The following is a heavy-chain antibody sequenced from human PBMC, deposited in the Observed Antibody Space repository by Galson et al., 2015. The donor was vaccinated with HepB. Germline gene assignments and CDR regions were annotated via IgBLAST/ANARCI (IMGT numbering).Heavy chain of an antibody. V-gene: IGHV3-23*01. CDR3: AKEFVRRQSLSFDF. J-gene: IGHJ4*02. CDR1: GFTFSTNA. CDR2: IGGSGDYT. D-gene: IGHD3-10*01. Sequence: SLRLSCAASGFTFSTNAMAWVRQAPGMGLEWLSAIGGSGDYTYYADSVKGRFTVSRDNSKNTLYLHMNSLRAGDTAVYYCAKEFVRRQSLSFDFWGQGTLVTVSP.